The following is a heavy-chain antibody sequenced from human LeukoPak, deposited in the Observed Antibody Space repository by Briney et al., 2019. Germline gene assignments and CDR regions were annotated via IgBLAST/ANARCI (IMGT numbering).Heavy chain of an antibody. D-gene: IGHD5-24*01. CDR1: GGSFSGYY. CDR2: INHSGST. CDR3: ARPPPDEIPSARYWYFDL. V-gene: IGHV4-34*01. J-gene: IGHJ2*01. Sequence: SETLSLTCAVYGGSFSGYYWSWIRQPPGKGLEWIGEINHSGSTNYNPSLKSRVTISVDTSKNQFSLKLSSVTAADTAVYYCARPPPDEIPSARYWYFDLWGRGTLVTVSS.